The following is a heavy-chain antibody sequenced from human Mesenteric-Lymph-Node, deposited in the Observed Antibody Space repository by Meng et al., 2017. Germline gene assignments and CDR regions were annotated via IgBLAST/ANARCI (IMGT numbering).Heavy chain of an antibody. CDR3: ARNYDGGVDY. V-gene: IGHV3-74*01. CDR1: GFTFSRYV. Sequence: EVQLVEPGGGLVLPGGSWRLSCAASGFTFSRYVMYWVRQAPGKGLEWVSRINNDGRSTGYADSVKGRFTISRENAKNTLYLQMNSLRAEDTAVYYCARNYDGGVDYWGQGTLVTVSS. CDR2: INNDGRST. J-gene: IGHJ4*02. D-gene: IGHD4-23*01.